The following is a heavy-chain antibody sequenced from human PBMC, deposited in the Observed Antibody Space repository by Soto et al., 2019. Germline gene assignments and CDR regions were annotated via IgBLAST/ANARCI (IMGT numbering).Heavy chain of an antibody. J-gene: IGHJ4*02. V-gene: IGHV3-9*01. D-gene: IGHD3-9*01. CDR3: AKDIGDILTGYSSFDY. Sequence: GGALRLSCAASGFTFGVYSMHWVRPAPGKGLEWVSGISGDSGSIGYADSVKGRFTISRDNAKNSMYLQMNSLRAEDTALYYCAKDIGDILTGYSSFDYWGQGTLVTV. CDR1: GFTFGVYS. CDR2: ISGDSGSI.